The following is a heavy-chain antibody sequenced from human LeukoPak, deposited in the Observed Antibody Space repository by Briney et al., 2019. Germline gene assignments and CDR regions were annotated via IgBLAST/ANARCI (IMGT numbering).Heavy chain of an antibody. J-gene: IGHJ4*02. D-gene: IGHD2-15*01. CDR2: ISNRANNYIT. CDR3: TRHKGDSAEDNFDF. Sequence: GGSLKLSCAASGFTFSDSAMHWVRQAPGKGLEWVGRISNRANNYITAYAASVEGRFTISRDDLQNTAYLQMNSLKTEDTAMYYCTRHKGDSAEDNFDFWGQGTLVTVSS. CDR1: GFTFSDSA. V-gene: IGHV3-73*01.